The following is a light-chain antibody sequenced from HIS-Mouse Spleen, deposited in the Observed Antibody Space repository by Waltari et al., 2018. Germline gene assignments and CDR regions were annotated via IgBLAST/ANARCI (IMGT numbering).Light chain of an antibody. CDR2: EDS. CDR1: ALPKKY. Sequence: SYELTQPPSVSVSPGQTARITCSGDALPKKYADWYQQKSGQAPVLAIYEDSKRPSRIPERLSGSSSETIATLTISGAQVEDEADYYWYSTDSSGNHRVFGGGTKLTVL. CDR3: YSTDSSGNHRV. J-gene: IGLJ2*01. V-gene: IGLV3-10*01.